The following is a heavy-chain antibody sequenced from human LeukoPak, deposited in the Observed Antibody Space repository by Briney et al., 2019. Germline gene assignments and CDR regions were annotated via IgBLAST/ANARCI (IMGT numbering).Heavy chain of an antibody. D-gene: IGHD3-22*01. CDR2: ISAYNGNT. Sequence: ASVTVSCKASGYTFTSYGISWVRQAPGQGLEWMGWISAYNGNTNYAQKLQGRVTMTTDTSTSTAYMELRSLRSGDTAVYYCVRGGYDSSGYYYNWFDPWGQGTLVTVSS. V-gene: IGHV1-18*01. CDR3: VRGGYDSSGYYYNWFDP. CDR1: GYTFTSYG. J-gene: IGHJ5*02.